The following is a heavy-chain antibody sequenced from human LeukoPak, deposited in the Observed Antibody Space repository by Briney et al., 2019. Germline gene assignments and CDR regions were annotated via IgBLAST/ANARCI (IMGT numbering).Heavy chain of an antibody. CDR3: ARQGLRYGDFWSGYLYYFDY. Sequence: SETLSLTCTVSGGSISSSSYYWGWIRQPRGKGLEWIVSIYYSGSTYYNPSLKSRVTISVDTSKNQFSLKLSSVTAADTAVYYCARQGLRYGDFWSGYLYYFDYWGQGTLVTVSS. CDR1: GGSISSSSYY. V-gene: IGHV4-39*01. CDR2: IYYSGST. J-gene: IGHJ4*02. D-gene: IGHD3-3*01.